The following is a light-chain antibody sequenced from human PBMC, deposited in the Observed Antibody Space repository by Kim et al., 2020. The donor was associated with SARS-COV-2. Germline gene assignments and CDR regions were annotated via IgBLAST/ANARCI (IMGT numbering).Light chain of an antibody. Sequence: SPGNRATHTCRVSQGIANSLAWYQQKPGQPPRVIIYDASTRATAVPDRFSGTGSGTQFTLTISNVQSEDFAVYYCQQYNNWPPVKSFGQGTKLEI. J-gene: IGKJ2*03. V-gene: IGKV3-15*01. CDR3: QQYNNWPPVKS. CDR1: QGIANS. CDR2: DAS.